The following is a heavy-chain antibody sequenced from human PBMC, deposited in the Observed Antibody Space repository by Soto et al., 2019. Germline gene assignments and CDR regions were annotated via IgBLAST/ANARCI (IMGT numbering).Heavy chain of an antibody. J-gene: IGHJ6*02. CDR1: GFRFSDYK. V-gene: IGHV3-48*03. Sequence: EVQLVESGGGLVQPGGSLRLSCAASGFRFSDYKMIWVRQAPGKGLEWVSYISGSGSTIYYADSVKGRFTISRDNARNSLYLQMNSLRAEDTALYYCARDADYRDYWSGYALRYHVMDVWGQGTTVTVSS. CDR3: ARDADYRDYWSGYALRYHVMDV. D-gene: IGHD3-3*01. CDR2: ISGSGSTI.